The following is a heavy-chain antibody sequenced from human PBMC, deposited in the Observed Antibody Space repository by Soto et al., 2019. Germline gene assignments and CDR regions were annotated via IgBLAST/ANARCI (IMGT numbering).Heavy chain of an antibody. CDR1: GYTFTGYY. V-gene: IGHV1-2*04. J-gene: IGHJ3*02. D-gene: IGHD2-21*02. CDR2: INPNSGGT. CDR3: ARDCGGDCYFHDADAFDI. Sequence: QVQLVQSGAEVKKPGASVKVSCKASGYTFTGYYMHWVRQAPGQGLEWMGWINPNSGGTNYAQKFQGWVTMTRDTSISTAYMELSRLRSDDTAVYYCARDCGGDCYFHDADAFDIWGQGTMVTVSS.